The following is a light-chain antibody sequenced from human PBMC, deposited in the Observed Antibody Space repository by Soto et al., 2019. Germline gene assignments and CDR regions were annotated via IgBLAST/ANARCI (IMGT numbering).Light chain of an antibody. Sequence: DIQMTQSPSTLSGSVGDRVTITCRASQTISSCLAWYQQKPGKAPKLLIYAASTLQSGVPSRFSGSGSGTDFTLTISCLQSEDFATYYCQQYYSYPYTFGQGTKLEIK. CDR1: QTISSC. CDR2: AAS. CDR3: QQYYSYPYT. J-gene: IGKJ2*01. V-gene: IGKV1-5*01.